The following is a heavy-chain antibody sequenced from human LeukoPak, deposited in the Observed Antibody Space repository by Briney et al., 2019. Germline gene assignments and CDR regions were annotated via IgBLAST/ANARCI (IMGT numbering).Heavy chain of an antibody. Sequence: PGGSLRLSCAASGFTFSKAWMSWVRQAPGKGLEWVGRIRSDSDGGTIDYAAPVKGRFTISRDDSKHTLYLQMNGLKTEDTAMYFCTTWSIAYCAHWGQGTLVTVSS. CDR2: IRSDSDGGTI. J-gene: IGHJ4*02. CDR3: TTWSIAYCAH. CDR1: GFTFSKAW. V-gene: IGHV3-15*01. D-gene: IGHD2-8*02.